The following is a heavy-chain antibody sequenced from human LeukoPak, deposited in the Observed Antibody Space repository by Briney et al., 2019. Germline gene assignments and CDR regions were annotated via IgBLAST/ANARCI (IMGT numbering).Heavy chain of an antibody. Sequence: SETLSLTCTVSGGSISTYYWSWIRQPPGKGLEWIGYIYYSGSINYNPSLKSRVTISVDTSKNQFSLKLISVTAADTAVYYCARSRGYSYGTTFLDYWGQGTLVTVSS. CDR1: GGSISTYY. CDR2: IYYSGSI. V-gene: IGHV4-59*08. J-gene: IGHJ4*02. CDR3: ARSRGYSYGTTFLDY. D-gene: IGHD5-18*01.